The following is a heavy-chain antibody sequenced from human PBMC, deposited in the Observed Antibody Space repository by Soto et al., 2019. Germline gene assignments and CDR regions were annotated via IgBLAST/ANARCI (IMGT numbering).Heavy chain of an antibody. CDR2: ISGTMGSVPDP. Sequence: EVYLLESGGGLVQPGGSLRLACVTSGVTFSTYTMRWVRRAPGKGLEWVSVISGTMGSVPDPYYADSVQSRFTISRDDFRSTIYLPMNSLRAEDTAIYYCAKARCTSSTCYAPDSWGQGTLVTVSS. D-gene: IGHD2-8*01. J-gene: IGHJ5*01. V-gene: IGHV3-23*01. CDR3: AKARCTSSTCYAPDS. CDR1: GVTFSTYT.